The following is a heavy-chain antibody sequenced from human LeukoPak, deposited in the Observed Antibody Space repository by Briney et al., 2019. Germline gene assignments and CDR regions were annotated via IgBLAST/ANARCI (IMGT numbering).Heavy chain of an antibody. CDR3: ARAPYIVATDY. Sequence: GGSLRLSCAASGFTFSSYWMHWVRQAPGKGLVWVSRVNSDGSSTSYADSVKGRFTISRDNAKNTLYLQMNSPRAEDTAVYYCARAPYIVATDYWGQGTLVTVSS. CDR1: GFTFSSYW. CDR2: VNSDGSST. D-gene: IGHD5-12*01. V-gene: IGHV3-74*01. J-gene: IGHJ4*02.